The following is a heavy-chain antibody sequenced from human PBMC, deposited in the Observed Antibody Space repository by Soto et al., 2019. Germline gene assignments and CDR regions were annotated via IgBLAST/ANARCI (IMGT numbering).Heavy chain of an antibody. D-gene: IGHD5-12*01. Sequence: GGSLRLSCAASGFTFSDYYMSWIRQAPGKGLEWVSYISSSGSTIYYADSVKDRFTISRDNAKNSLYLQMNSLRAEDTAVYYCARNPRRVAIQSMGYYMDVWGKGTTVTVSS. CDR2: ISSSGSTI. CDR3: ARNPRRVAIQSMGYYMDV. V-gene: IGHV3-11*01. J-gene: IGHJ6*03. CDR1: GFTFSDYY.